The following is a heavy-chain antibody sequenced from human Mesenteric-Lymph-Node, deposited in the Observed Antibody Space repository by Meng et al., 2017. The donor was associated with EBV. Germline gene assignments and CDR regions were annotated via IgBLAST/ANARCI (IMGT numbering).Heavy chain of an antibody. J-gene: IGHJ4*02. CDR3: ARLDRWELLRGLVY. D-gene: IGHD1-26*01. V-gene: IGHV4-61*01. CDR1: DGSVSSGSYY. Sequence: QVHLQRSGPGLVKPSETLSLTGTVSDGSVSSGSYYWSWIRQPPGKGLEWIGYIYYSGSTNYNPSLKSRVTISVDTSKNQFSLKLSSVTAADTAVYYCARLDRWELLRGLVYWGQGTLVTVSS. CDR2: IYYSGST.